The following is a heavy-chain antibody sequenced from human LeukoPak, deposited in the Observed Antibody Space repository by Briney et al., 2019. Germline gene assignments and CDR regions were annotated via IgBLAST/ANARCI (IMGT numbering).Heavy chain of an antibody. CDR3: AKDSSGMATDYEYYFDY. CDR2: ISGSGGST. D-gene: IGHD5-24*01. J-gene: IGHJ4*02. Sequence: GGSLILSCAASGFTFSSYAMSWGRQAPGKRLGGVSAISGSGGSTYYADSVKGRFTISRDNSKNTLYLNMISLRAEDTAVYYCAKDSSGMATDYEYYFDYWGQGTLAIVSS. V-gene: IGHV3-23*01. CDR1: GFTFSSYA.